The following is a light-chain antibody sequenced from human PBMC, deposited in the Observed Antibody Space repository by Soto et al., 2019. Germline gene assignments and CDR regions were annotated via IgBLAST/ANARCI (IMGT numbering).Light chain of an antibody. V-gene: IGKV3-11*01. J-gene: IGKJ1*01. CDR1: QSVSSY. CDR2: DAS. CDR3: QQRYNWPRT. Sequence: EAVFTRFPRSLSLSPGARATLSFRASQSVSSYLGWYQQKPGKAPRLLIYDASNWASGIPARFSGSGSGTDFTLTISSLEPEDFAVYYCQQRYNWPRTFGRGTKVDI.